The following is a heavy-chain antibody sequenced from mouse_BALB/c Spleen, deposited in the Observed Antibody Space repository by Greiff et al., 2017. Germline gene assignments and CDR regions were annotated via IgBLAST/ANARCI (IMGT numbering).Heavy chain of an antibody. CDR2: ISSGGST. J-gene: IGHJ3*01. CDR1: GFTFSSYA. V-gene: IGHV5-6-5*01. CDR3: ARGDDYDWFAY. D-gene: IGHD2-4*01. Sequence: EVKVVESGGGLVKPGGSLKLSCAASGFTFSSYAMSWVRQTPEKRLEWVASISSGGSTYYPDSVKGRFTISRDNARNILYLQMSSLRSEDTAMYYCARGDDYDWFAYWGQGTLVTVSA.